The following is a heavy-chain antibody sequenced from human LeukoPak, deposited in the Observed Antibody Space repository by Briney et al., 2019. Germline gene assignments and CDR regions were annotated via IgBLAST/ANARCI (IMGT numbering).Heavy chain of an antibody. CDR1: GGTFSSYA. J-gene: IGHJ4*02. Sequence: SVKVSCKASGGTFSSYAISWVRPAPGQGLEWMGGIIPIFGTANYAQKFQGRVTITADESTSTAYMELSSLRSEDTAVYYCARDADSGYDSAYLRFDYWGQGTLVTVSS. CDR3: ARDADSGYDSAYLRFDY. CDR2: IIPIFGTA. D-gene: IGHD5-12*01. V-gene: IGHV1-69*13.